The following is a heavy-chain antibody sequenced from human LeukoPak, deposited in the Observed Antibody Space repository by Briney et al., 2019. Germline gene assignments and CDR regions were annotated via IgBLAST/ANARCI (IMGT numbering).Heavy chain of an antibody. V-gene: IGHV1-2*02. D-gene: IGHD3-3*01. Sequence: ASVKVSCKASGYTFTGSYMHWVRQAPGQGLEWMGCINPNSGGTNCAQKFQGRVTMTRDTSINTAYMELSSLRSDDTAVYYCASWRSFDYWGQGTLVTVSS. CDR2: INPNSGGT. CDR3: ASWRSFDY. J-gene: IGHJ4*02. CDR1: GYTFTGSY.